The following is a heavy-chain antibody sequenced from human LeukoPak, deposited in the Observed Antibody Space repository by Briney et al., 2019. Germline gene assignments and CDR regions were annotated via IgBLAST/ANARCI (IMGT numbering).Heavy chain of an antibody. Sequence: GGSLRLSCAASGLTFSSYGMHWVRQAPGKGLEWVAVMSYDGSNKYYADSVKGRFTISRDNSKNTLYLQMNSLRAEDTAVYYCAKDVSGYSGYDSNIWGQGTLVTVSS. V-gene: IGHV3-30*18. CDR2: MSYDGSNK. J-gene: IGHJ4*02. CDR3: AKDVSGYSGYDSNI. D-gene: IGHD5-12*01. CDR1: GLTFSSYG.